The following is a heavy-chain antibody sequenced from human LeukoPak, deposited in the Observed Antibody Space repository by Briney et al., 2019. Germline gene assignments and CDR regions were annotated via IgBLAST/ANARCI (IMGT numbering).Heavy chain of an antibody. Sequence: PGGSLRLSCAASGFTFSSYWMSWVRQAPGKGLEWVANIKQDGSEKYYVDSVKGRFTISRDNAKNSLYLQMNSLRAEDTAVYYCAKDLSGYYYDSSGVSENAFDIWGQGTMVTVSS. CDR2: IKQDGSEK. J-gene: IGHJ3*02. D-gene: IGHD3-22*01. CDR1: GFTFSSYW. CDR3: AKDLSGYYYDSSGVSENAFDI. V-gene: IGHV3-7*03.